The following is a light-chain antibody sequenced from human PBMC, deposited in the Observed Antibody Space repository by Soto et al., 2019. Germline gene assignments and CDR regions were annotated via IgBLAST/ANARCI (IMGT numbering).Light chain of an antibody. CDR3: QKYGNSPIT. Sequence: ELVLTQSQATLSLSPGERGTLACRASQSVSSYLAWYQQKPGPATRLIIYDASNRAAGITARFSGSGSGKDFTLTITRLEHEDFALYYCQKYGNSPITGGQGKRREIK. CDR1: QSVSSY. V-gene: IGKV3-11*01. J-gene: IGKJ5*01. CDR2: DAS.